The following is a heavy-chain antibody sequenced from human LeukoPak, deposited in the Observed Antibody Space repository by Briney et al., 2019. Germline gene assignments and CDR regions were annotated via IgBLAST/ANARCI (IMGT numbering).Heavy chain of an antibody. CDR2: INPNSGGT. D-gene: IGHD3-22*01. CDR3: ARGPPSYYYDSSGQNDY. V-gene: IGHV1-2*02. CDR1: GYTFTGYY. J-gene: IGHJ4*02. Sequence: ASVKVSCKASGYTFTGYYMHWVRQAPGQGLEWMGWINPNSGGTNYAQKFQGRVTMTRDTSISTAYMELSRLRSDDTAAYYCARGPPSYYYDSSGQNDYWGQGTLVTVSS.